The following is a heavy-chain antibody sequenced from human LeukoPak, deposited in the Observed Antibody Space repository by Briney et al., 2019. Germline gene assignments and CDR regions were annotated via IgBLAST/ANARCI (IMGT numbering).Heavy chain of an antibody. Sequence: PSETLSLTCTVSAGSISAYYWTWIRQPAGKGLEWIGRIYSSGSTYYNPSLKSRVTMSVDTSKNQFSLKLSSVTAADTAVYYCARDAYCSSTSCYRTDAFDIWGQGTMVTVSS. CDR3: ARDAYCSSTSCYRTDAFDI. CDR2: IYSSGST. CDR1: AGSISAYY. D-gene: IGHD2-2*02. J-gene: IGHJ3*02. V-gene: IGHV4-4*07.